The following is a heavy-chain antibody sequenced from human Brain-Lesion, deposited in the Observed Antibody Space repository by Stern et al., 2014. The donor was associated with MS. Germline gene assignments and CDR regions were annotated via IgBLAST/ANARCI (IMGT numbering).Heavy chain of an antibody. Sequence: QMVESGAEVKKPGESLQIYCKGAGYRLTSNWIGWERQTPGKGLEWMGIIWPGASDTRYRPSFQGQVTISADKSISTAYLQWSSLQASDTAMYYCARRGDSSSSGFDYWGQGTLVIVSS. CDR1: GYRLTSNW. CDR2: IWPGASDT. D-gene: IGHD6-6*01. V-gene: IGHV5-51*01. J-gene: IGHJ4*02. CDR3: ARRGDSSSSGFDY.